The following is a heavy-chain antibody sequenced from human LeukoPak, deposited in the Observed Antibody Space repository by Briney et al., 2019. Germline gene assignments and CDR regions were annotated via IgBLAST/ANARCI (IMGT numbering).Heavy chain of an antibody. V-gene: IGHV4-34*01. J-gene: IGHJ4*02. D-gene: IGHD2-8*01. Sequence: SETLSLTCAVYGGSFSSYYWSWIRQPPGKGLEWIGEINHSGSTNYNPSLKSRVTISVGTSKNQFSLKLSSVTAADTAVYYCARLNGYWGQGTLVTVSS. CDR2: INHSGST. CDR1: GGSFSSYY. CDR3: ARLNGY.